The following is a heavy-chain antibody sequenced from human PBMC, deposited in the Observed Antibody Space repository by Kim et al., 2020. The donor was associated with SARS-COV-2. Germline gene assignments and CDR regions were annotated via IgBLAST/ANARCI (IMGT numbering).Heavy chain of an antibody. CDR2: IDPSDSYT. V-gene: IGHV5-10-1*01. D-gene: IGHD3-9*01. CDR3: ARHATTYYDILTGYIDYYYYYGMDV. CDR1: GYSFTSYW. Sequence: GESLKISCKGSGYSFTSYWISWVRQMPGKGLEWMGRIDPSDSYTNYSPSFQGHVTISADKSISTAYLQWSSLKASDTAMYHCARHATTYYDILTGYIDYYYYYGMDVWGQGAKVTVSS. J-gene: IGHJ6*01.